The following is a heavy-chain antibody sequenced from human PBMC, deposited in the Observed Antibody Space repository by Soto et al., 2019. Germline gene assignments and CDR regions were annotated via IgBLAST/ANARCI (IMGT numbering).Heavy chain of an antibody. CDR3: ARVVGRSTSAGGAFDI. J-gene: IGHJ3*02. D-gene: IGHD2-2*01. CDR2: IYHSGST. CDR1: SGSISSSNW. Sequence: SETLSLTCAVSSGSISSSNWWSWVRQPPGKGLEWIGEIYHSGSTNYNPSLKSRVTISVDKSKNQFSLKLSSVTAADTAVYYCARVVGRSTSAGGAFDIWGQGTMVTVSS. V-gene: IGHV4-4*02.